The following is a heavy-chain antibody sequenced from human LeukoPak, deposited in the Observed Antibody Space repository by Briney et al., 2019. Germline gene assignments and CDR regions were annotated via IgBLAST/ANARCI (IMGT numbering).Heavy chain of an antibody. CDR2: IYADGRT. CDR3: VMSVFY. J-gene: IGHJ4*02. D-gene: IGHD2-8*01. V-gene: IGHV3-66*01. Sequence: GGSLRLSCAASGFTVNNEYMYWVRQAPGRGLECVSLIYADGRTFYTDSVRGRFTISRDNSRNTVDHQMNRLRAEDTAVYFCVMSVFYWGQGTRVTVSS. CDR1: GFTVNNEY.